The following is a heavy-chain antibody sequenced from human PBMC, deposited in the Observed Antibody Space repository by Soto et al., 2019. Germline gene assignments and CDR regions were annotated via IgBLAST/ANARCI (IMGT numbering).Heavy chain of an antibody. V-gene: IGHV1-69*13. CDR1: GGTFSSYA. Sequence: ASVKVSCKASGGTFSSYAISWVRQAPGQGLEWMGGIIPIFGTANYAQKFQGRVTITADESTSTAYMELSSLRSEDTAVYYCASYYYDILTGRREYYFDYWGQGTLVTVSS. D-gene: IGHD3-9*01. CDR2: IIPIFGTA. CDR3: ASYYYDILTGRREYYFDY. J-gene: IGHJ4*02.